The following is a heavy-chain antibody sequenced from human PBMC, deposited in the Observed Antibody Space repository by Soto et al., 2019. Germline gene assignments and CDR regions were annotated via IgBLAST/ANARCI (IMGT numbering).Heavy chain of an antibody. Sequence: GGSLRLSCAASGFTFSSYAMSWVRQAPGKGLEWVSAISGSGGSTYYADSVKGRFTISRDNSKNTLYPQMNSLRAEDTAVYYCAKDYRYHGSGSYYHYYYGMDVWGQGTTVTVSS. D-gene: IGHD3-10*01. V-gene: IGHV3-23*01. J-gene: IGHJ6*02. CDR1: GFTFSSYA. CDR2: ISGSGGST. CDR3: AKDYRYHGSGSYYHYYYGMDV.